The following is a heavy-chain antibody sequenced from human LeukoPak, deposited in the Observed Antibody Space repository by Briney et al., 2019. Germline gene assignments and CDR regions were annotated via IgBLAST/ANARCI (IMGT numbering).Heavy chain of an antibody. D-gene: IGHD2-2*01. V-gene: IGHV4-39*07. CDR3: AREFYCSSTSCYHTFDY. J-gene: IGHJ4*02. CDR1: GGSISSSSYY. Sequence: SETLSLTCTVSGGSISSSSYYWGWIRQPPGKGLEWIGSNYYSGSTYYNPSLKSRVTISVDTSKNQFSLKLSSVTAADTAVYYCAREFYCSSTSCYHTFDYWGQGTLLTVSS. CDR2: NYYSGST.